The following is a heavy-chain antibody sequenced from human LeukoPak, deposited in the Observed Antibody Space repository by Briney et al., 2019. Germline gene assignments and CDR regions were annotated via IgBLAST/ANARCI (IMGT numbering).Heavy chain of an antibody. CDR2: ISYDGSNK. V-gene: IGHV3-30*18. D-gene: IGHD1-26*01. Sequence: PGGSLRLSCAASGFTFSSYGMHWVRQAPGKGLEWVAVISYDGSNKYYADSVKGRFTISRDNSKNTLYLQMNSLRAEDTAVYYCAKDPELPEGYWGQGTLVTVSS. CDR1: GFTFSSYG. CDR3: AKDPELPEGY. J-gene: IGHJ4*02.